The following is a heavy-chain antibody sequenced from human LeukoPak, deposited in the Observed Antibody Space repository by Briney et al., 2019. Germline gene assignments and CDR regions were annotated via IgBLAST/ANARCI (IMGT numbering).Heavy chain of an antibody. CDR2: IRSRAYGGAA. J-gene: IGHJ4*02. D-gene: IGHD6-25*01. CDR1: GFTFGDYA. CDR3: AASSGFDY. Sequence: GGSLRLSCTASGFTFGDYAMSWVRQAPGKGLEWVGYIRSRAYGGAAEYAASVKGRFTVTRDDSKSIAYLQMSSLNIEDTAVYYCAASSGFDYWGQGTLVTVSS. V-gene: IGHV3-49*04.